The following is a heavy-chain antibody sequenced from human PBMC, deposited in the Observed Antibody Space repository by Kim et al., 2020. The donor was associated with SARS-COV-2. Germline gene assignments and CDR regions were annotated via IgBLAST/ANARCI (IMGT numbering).Heavy chain of an antibody. V-gene: IGHV3-73*01. Sequence: GGSLRLSCAASGFTFSGSAMHWVRQASGKGLEWVGRIRNKANGYATAYAASVKGRFTISRDDSKNTAYLQMNSLKTEDTAVYYCTRVNPIAGAWYDAFDICGQGTMVAVPS. D-gene: IGHD6-19*01. CDR3: TRVNPIAGAWYDAFDI. J-gene: IGHJ3*02. CDR2: IRNKANGYAT. CDR1: GFTFSGSA.